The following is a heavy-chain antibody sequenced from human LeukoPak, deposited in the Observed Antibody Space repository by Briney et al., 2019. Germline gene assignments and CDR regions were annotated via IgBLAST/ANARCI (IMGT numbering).Heavy chain of an antibody. CDR2: IYYSGST. CDR3: ARGVYSSSWYY. CDR1: GGSISSSSDY. J-gene: IGHJ4*02. V-gene: IGHV4-39*07. Sequence: PSETLSLTCTVSGGSISSSSDYWGWIRQPPGKGLEWIGSIYYSGSTYYNPSLKSRVTISVDTSKNQFSLKLSSVTAADTAVYYCARGVYSSSWYYWGQGTLVTVSS. D-gene: IGHD6-13*01.